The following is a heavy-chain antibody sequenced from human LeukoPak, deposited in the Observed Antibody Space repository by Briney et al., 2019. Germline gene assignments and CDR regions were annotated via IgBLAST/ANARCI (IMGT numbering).Heavy chain of an antibody. CDR2: ISYDGSNK. V-gene: IGHV3-30-3*01. CDR3: ARGLHYYYYGMDV. Sequence: GRSLRLSCAASGFTFSSYTMHWVRQAPGNGLERVAVISYDGSNKYYADSVKGRFTISRDNSKNTLYLQMNSLRAEDTAVYYCARGLHYYYYGMDVWGQGTTVTVSS. J-gene: IGHJ6*02. CDR1: GFTFSSYT. D-gene: IGHD3-10*01.